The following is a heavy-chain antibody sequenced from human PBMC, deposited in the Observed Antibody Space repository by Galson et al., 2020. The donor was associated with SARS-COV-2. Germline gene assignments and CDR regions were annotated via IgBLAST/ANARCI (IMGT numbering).Heavy chain of an antibody. CDR2: ISSSSSYI. J-gene: IGHJ6*02. Sequence: GESLKISCAASGFTFSSYSMNWVRQAPGKGLEWVSSISSSSSYIYYADSVKGRFTISRDNAKNSLYLQMNSLRAEDTAVYYCARDALDSSSWYALSRGMDVWGQGTTVTVSS. CDR3: ARDALDSSSWYALSRGMDV. CDR1: GFTFSSYS. D-gene: IGHD6-13*01. V-gene: IGHV3-21*01.